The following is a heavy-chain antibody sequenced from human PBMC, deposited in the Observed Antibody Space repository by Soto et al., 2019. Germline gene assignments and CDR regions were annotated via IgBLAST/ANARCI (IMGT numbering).Heavy chain of an antibody. J-gene: IGHJ3*02. CDR1: GFTFPHYD. V-gene: IGHV3-33*01. D-gene: IGHD3-22*01. CDR3: ARDNSGNYDAFEM. Sequence: QVQLVESGGGVVQPGRSLRLSCAASGFTFPHYDMHWVRQVPGKGLEWVAVIGYDGSNKYYGDFVKGRFTISRDNSKNTLYLQMNSLRADDTAVYYCARDNSGNYDAFEMWGQGTMVTVSS. CDR2: IGYDGSNK.